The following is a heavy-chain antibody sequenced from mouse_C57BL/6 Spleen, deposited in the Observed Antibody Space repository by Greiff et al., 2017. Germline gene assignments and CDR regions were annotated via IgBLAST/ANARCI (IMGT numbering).Heavy chain of an antibody. V-gene: IGHV1-55*01. Sequence: QVQLQQPGAELVKPGASVKMSCKASGYTFTSYWITWVKQRPGQGLEWIGDIYPGSGSTNYNEKFKSKATLTVDTSSSTAYMQLSTLTSEDSAVYYCARPYYGSSYLGDWYFDVWGTGTTVTVSS. J-gene: IGHJ1*03. CDR3: ARPYYGSSYLGDWYFDV. D-gene: IGHD1-1*01. CDR2: IYPGSGST. CDR1: GYTFTSYW.